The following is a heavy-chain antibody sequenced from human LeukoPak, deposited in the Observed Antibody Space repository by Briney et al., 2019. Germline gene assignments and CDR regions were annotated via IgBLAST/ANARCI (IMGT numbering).Heavy chain of an antibody. CDR1: GGSISSYY. Sequence: NPSETLSLTCTVSGGSISSYYWSWIRQPPGKGLEWIGYIYSSGSTNYNPSLKSRLTISVDASKNQFSLKLTSVTAADTAVYYCARDRPPGDYSNSRYYYMDVWGKGTTVTVSS. D-gene: IGHD4-11*01. CDR2: IYSSGST. V-gene: IGHV4-59*01. CDR3: ARDRPPGDYSNSRYYYMDV. J-gene: IGHJ6*03.